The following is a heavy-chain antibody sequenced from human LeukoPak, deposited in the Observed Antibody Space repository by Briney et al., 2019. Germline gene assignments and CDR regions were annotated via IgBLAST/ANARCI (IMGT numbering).Heavy chain of an antibody. CDR2: ISGSGGST. CDR3: ARDGVTGPAVYYFDN. V-gene: IGHV3-23*01. CDR1: GFTFSSYA. Sequence: PGGSLRLSCAASGFTFSSYAMSWVRQAPGKGLEWVSAISGSGGSTYYADSVKGRFTISRDNSKNTLYLQMNSVRGEDTALYYCARDGVTGPAVYYFDNWGPGTRVTVSS. J-gene: IGHJ4*02. D-gene: IGHD2-2*01.